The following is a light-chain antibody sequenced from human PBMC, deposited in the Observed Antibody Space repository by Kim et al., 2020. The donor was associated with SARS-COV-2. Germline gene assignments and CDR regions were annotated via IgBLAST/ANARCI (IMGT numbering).Light chain of an antibody. J-gene: IGKJ4*01. CDR1: QGISSY. CDR3: QQYYSYPRA. V-gene: IGKV1-8*01. Sequence: SSTGDRVTITSRASQGISSYLAWYQQKPGNAPKLLIYAASTVQSGVTSRFSGSGSGTDFTLTISCLQSEDFATYYCQQYYSYPRAFGGGTKVDIK. CDR2: AAS.